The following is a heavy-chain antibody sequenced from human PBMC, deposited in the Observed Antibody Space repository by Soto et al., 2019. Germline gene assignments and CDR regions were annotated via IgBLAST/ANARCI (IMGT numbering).Heavy chain of an antibody. V-gene: IGHV6-1*01. CDR2: TYYRSKWYN. J-gene: IGHJ5*02. Sequence: SQTLSLTCAISGDSVSSDSVAWNWIRQSPSRGLEYLGRTYYRSKWYNDYAVSVKSRISINPDTSKNQFSLQLNSVTPEDTAVYSSTRGTFKNWFDPWGQGTLVTVSS. CDR1: GDSVSSDSVA. CDR3: TRGTFKNWFDP.